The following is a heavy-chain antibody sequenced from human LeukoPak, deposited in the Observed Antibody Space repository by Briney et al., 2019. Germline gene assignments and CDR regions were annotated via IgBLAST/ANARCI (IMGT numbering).Heavy chain of an antibody. J-gene: IGHJ4*02. CDR1: GGTLSSYA. V-gene: IGHV1-69*01. CDR2: IIPIFGTA. CDR3: ARAHCSGGSCYSFYLDY. D-gene: IGHD2-15*01. Sequence: SVKVSCKASGGTLSSYAISWVRQAPGQGLEWMGGIIPIFGTANYAQKFQGRVTITADESTSTAYMELSSLRSEDTAVYYCARAHCSGGSCYSFYLDYWGQGTLVTVSS.